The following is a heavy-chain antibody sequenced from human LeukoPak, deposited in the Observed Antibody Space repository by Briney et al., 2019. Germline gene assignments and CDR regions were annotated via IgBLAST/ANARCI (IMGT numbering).Heavy chain of an antibody. V-gene: IGHV1-2*02. Sequence: GASMKVSCKTSGYTFTAYYMHWVRQAPGQGLEWMGWINPNSGGTNYAQKFQGRVTMTRDTSISTAYMDLSRLRSDDTAVYYCARDAGGRGMIDYWGQGTLVTVSS. CDR2: INPNSGGT. D-gene: IGHD3-16*01. CDR3: ARDAGGRGMIDY. CDR1: GYTFTAYY. J-gene: IGHJ4*02.